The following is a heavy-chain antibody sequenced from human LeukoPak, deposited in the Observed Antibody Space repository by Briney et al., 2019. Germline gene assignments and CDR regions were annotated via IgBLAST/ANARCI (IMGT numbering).Heavy chain of an antibody. CDR1: GFTFSNYA. J-gene: IGHJ4*02. Sequence: GGSLRLSCAASGFTFSNYAMSWVGQAPGKGLEWLSTISGSGGSTYYADSVKGRFTISRDNSKNTVYLQMKSLRVEATAVYYCAKGLSAAGDYYFDYWGQGALVTVSS. V-gene: IGHV3-23*01. CDR2: ISGSGGST. CDR3: AKGLSAAGDYYFDY. D-gene: IGHD2-21*01.